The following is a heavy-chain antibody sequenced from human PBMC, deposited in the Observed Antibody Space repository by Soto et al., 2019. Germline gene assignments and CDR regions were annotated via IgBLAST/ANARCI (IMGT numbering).Heavy chain of an antibody. CDR2: ISGSGGST. J-gene: IGHJ6*02. V-gene: IGHV3-23*01. CDR1: GFTFSGYA. CDR3: AKFKLGHDYGDYYYYGMDV. D-gene: IGHD4-17*01. Sequence: HPGGSLRLSCAASGFTFSGYAMSWVRQAPGKGLEWVSAISGSGGSTYYAGSVKGRFTISRDNSKNTLYLQMNSLRAEDTAVYYCAKFKLGHDYGDYYYYGMDVWGQGTTVTVSS.